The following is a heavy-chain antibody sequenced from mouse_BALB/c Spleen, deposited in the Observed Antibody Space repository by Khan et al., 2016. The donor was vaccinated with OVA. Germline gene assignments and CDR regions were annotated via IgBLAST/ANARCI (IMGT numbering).Heavy chain of an antibody. CDR3: ARGFYGGPFTY. Sequence: EVELVESGGGLVKPGGSLKLSCAASGFTFSDYYMYWVRQTPEKRLEWVATISDGGSYTYYPDSVTGRFTISRDDVKNNLYLQMSSLKSEDTAMYYCARGFYGGPFTYWGQGTLVTVSA. V-gene: IGHV5-4*02. J-gene: IGHJ3*01. CDR2: ISDGGSYT. D-gene: IGHD1-1*02. CDR1: GFTFSDYY.